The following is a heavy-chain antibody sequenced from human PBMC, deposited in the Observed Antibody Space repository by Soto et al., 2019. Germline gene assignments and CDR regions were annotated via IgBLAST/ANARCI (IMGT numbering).Heavy chain of an antibody. CDR2: IYPGDSDT. Sequence: GESLKISCKGSGYSFTSYWIGWVRQMPGKGLEWMGIIYPGDSDTRYSPSFQGQATISADKSISTAYLQWSSLKASDTAMYYCAMTSATGKQYSSMDVWGQGTTVTVSS. CDR1: GYSFTSYW. J-gene: IGHJ6*02. CDR3: AMTSATGKQYSSMDV. D-gene: IGHD6-13*01. V-gene: IGHV5-51*01.